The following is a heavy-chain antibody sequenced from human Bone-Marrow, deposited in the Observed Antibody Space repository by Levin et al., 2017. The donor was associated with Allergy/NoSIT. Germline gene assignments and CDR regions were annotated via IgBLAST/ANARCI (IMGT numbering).Heavy chain of an antibody. J-gene: IGHJ4*02. CDR1: GFTFSDYS. V-gene: IGHV3-21*01. CDR2: ISETSTYK. Sequence: GESLKISCVGSGFTFSDYSLNWVRQAPGKGLEWVSFISETSTYKYEADALKGRFTISRDNAKNSLFLQMDSLRAEDTAVYYCARDGVLSAGTPFYFDFWGQGTLVTVSS. D-gene: IGHD6-13*01. CDR3: ARDGVLSAGTPFYFDF.